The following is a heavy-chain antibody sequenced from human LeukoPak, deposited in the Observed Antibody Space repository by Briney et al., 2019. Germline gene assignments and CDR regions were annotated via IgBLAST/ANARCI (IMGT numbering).Heavy chain of an antibody. CDR3: ATDKGDYYDSSGDSPFDY. V-gene: IGHV3-7*01. CDR2: VKQDGSAK. CDR1: GFTFSRYW. Sequence: PGGSLTLSCAVSGFTFSRYWMSWVRQAPGKGLEWVATVKQDGSAKYYVDSVKGRFTISRENAKKSLYLQKDSLRAEDTALYYCATDKGDYYDSSGDSPFDYWGQGTLVTVSS. J-gene: IGHJ4*02. D-gene: IGHD3-22*01.